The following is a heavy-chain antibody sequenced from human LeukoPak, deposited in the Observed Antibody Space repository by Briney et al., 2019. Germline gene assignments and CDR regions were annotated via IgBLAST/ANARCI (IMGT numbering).Heavy chain of an antibody. CDR3: ARVVGYCSSTSCYPGLSTNWFDP. CDR2: ISAYNGNT. D-gene: IGHD2-2*01. CDR1: GYTFTSYG. J-gene: IGHJ5*02. Sequence: GASVKVSCKASGYTFTSYGISWVRQAPGQGLEWMGWISAYNGNTNYAQKLQGRVTMTTDTSTSTAYMELRSLRSDDTAVYYCARVVGYCSSTSCYPGLSTNWFDPWGQGTLVTVSS. V-gene: IGHV1-18*01.